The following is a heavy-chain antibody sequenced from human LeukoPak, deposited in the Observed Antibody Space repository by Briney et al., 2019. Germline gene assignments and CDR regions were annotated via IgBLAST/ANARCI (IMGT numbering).Heavy chain of an antibody. CDR1: GGSISSYY. D-gene: IGHD3-3*01. J-gene: IGHJ4*02. V-gene: IGHV4-4*07. CDR2: IYTSGST. Sequence: PSETLSLTCTVSGGSISSYYWSWIRQPAGKGLEWIGRIYTSGSTNYNPSLKSRVTMSVDTSKNQFSLKLSSVTAADTAVYYCAREIYDFWSGYYFDYWGQGTLVTVSS. CDR3: AREIYDFWSGYYFDY.